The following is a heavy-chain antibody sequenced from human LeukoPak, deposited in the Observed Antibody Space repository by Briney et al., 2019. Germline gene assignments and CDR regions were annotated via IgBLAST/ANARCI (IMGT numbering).Heavy chain of an antibody. Sequence: SETLSLTCTVSGGSISSYYWSWMRQPPGKGLEWIGYIYYSGSTNYNPSLKSRVTISVDTSKNQFSLKLSSVTAADTAVYYCAAGPDRVPGDYWGQGTLVTVSS. V-gene: IGHV4-59*12. J-gene: IGHJ4*02. CDR3: AAGPDRVPGDY. CDR2: IYYSGST. CDR1: GGSISSYY. D-gene: IGHD3-22*01.